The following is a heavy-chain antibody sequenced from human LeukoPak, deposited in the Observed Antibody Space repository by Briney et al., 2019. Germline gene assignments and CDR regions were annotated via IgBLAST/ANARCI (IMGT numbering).Heavy chain of an antibody. CDR1: GFTFSSYE. CDR3: AELGITMIGGV. D-gene: IGHD3-10*02. J-gene: IGHJ6*04. CDR2: ISSSGSTI. V-gene: IGHV3-48*03. Sequence: GSLRLSCAASGFTFSSYEMNWVRQAPGKGLEWVSYISSSGSTIYYADPVKGRFTISRDNAKNSLYLQMNSLRAEDTAVYYCAELGITMIGGVWGKGTTVTISS.